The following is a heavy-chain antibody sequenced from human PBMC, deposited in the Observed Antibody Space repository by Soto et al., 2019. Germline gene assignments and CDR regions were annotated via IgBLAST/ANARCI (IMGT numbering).Heavy chain of an antibody. V-gene: IGHV3-15*07. CDR2: IKSETDGGTT. CDR1: GFTFNNAW. J-gene: IGHJ5*02. D-gene: IGHD3-22*01. CDR3: TTEYYDISGLLT. Sequence: GGSLRLSCVASGFTFNNAWMNWVRQAPGKGLEWVGRIKSETDGGTTDYVAPVKGRFTISRDDSKNTLHLQMNRLETEDTAVYYCTTEYYDISGLLTWGRGALVTVSS.